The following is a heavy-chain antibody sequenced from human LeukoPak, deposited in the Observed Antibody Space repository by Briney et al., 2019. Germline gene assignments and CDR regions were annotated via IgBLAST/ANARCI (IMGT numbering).Heavy chain of an antibody. Sequence: GGSLRLSCAASGFTFSSYSMNWVRQAPGKGPEWVSYISSTSSTIHYADSVKGRFTMSRDNAKNSVFLQMNSLRAEDTAVYYCARGATIWARMDVWGQGTTVTVSS. D-gene: IGHD5-24*01. J-gene: IGHJ6*02. CDR1: GFTFSSYS. CDR3: ARGATIWARMDV. V-gene: IGHV3-48*04. CDR2: ISSTSSTI.